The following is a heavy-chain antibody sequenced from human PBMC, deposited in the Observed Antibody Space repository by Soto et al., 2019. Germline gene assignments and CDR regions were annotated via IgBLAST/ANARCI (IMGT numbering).Heavy chain of an antibody. Sequence: ASVKVSCKXSGYPFTNYAMHWVRLAPGQRLEWMGWINAANGNTQYSQKFQGRVSISTDTSASTAYLELTSLRSEDTAVYYCARLFGVPAAVTDAFNVWGQGTMVTVSS. CDR3: ARLFGVPAAVTDAFNV. CDR2: INAANGNT. V-gene: IGHV1-3*01. CDR1: GYPFTNYA. D-gene: IGHD3-10*02. J-gene: IGHJ3*01.